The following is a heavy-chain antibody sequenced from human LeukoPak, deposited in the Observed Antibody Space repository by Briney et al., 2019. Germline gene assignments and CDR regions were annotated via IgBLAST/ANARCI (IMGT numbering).Heavy chain of an antibody. V-gene: IGHV4-39*07. D-gene: IGHD6-13*01. J-gene: IGHJ4*02. Sequence: PSETLSLTCTVSGGSISSSSYYWGWIRQPPGTGLEWIGSIYYSGSTYYNPSLKSRVTISVDTSKNQFSLKLSSVTAADTAVYYCARSSSWTRNFDYWGQGTLVTVSS. CDR3: ARSSSWTRNFDY. CDR1: GGSISSSSYY. CDR2: IYYSGST.